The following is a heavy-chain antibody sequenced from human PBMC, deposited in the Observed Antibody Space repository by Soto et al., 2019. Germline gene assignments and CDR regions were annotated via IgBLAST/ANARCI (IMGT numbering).Heavy chain of an antibody. V-gene: IGHV4-4*02. CDR2: VYRTGST. J-gene: IGHJ4*02. CDR3: ASRDAGTSVDY. D-gene: IGHD1-7*01. Sequence: QVQLQESGPGLVKPSGTLSLTCAVSGGSFTSNNWWTWVRQPPGQGLEWIGEVYRTGSTNYNPSPNGRVTISLDESENDFSVKFISLTAADTAVYYWASRDAGTSVDYWGQGTLVTVSS. CDR1: GGSFTSNNW.